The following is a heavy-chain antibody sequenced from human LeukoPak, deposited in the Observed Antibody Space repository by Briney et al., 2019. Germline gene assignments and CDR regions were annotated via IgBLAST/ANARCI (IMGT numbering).Heavy chain of an antibody. J-gene: IGHJ5*01. Sequence: SETLSLTCTVSGGSISSSSYYWGWIRQPPGKGLEWIGSIYYSGSTYYNPSLKSRVTISVDTSKNQFSLKLSSVTVADTAVYYCARLGRAVVESWGQGTLVTVSS. CDR2: IYYSGST. V-gene: IGHV4-39*01. CDR1: GGSISSSSYY. CDR3: ARLGRAVVES. D-gene: IGHD3-10*01.